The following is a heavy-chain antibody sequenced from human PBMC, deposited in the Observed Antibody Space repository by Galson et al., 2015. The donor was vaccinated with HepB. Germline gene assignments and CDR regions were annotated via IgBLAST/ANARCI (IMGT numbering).Heavy chain of an antibody. CDR1: GGSIRSAGYS. J-gene: IGHJ4*02. V-gene: IGHV4-30-4*07. CDR2: IYYGGVT. CDR3: VRDNAGRWFLFDN. D-gene: IGHD2-15*01. Sequence: LSLTCAVSGGSIRSAGYSWSWIRQSPGKGLEWIGYIYYGGVTYYNPSLKSRVTISLETSKNQFSLKMSSVTDADTAVYYCVRDNAGRWFLFDNWGQGTLVTVSS.